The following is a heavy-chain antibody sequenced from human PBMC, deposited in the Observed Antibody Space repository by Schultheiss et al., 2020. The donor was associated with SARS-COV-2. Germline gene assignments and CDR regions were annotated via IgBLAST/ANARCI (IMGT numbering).Heavy chain of an antibody. CDR1: GGSISSGGYY. D-gene: IGHD4-17*01. CDR3: ARSGSGDYAEDAFDI. V-gene: IGHV4-31*03. J-gene: IGHJ3*02. CDR2: LYSSGNT. Sequence: SETLSLTCTVSGGSISSGGYYWSWIRQHPGKGLEWLGDLYSSGNTYYNASLKSRLTTSVDTSKNQFSLKLSSVTAVDTAVYYCARSGSGDYAEDAFDIWGQGTMVTVSS.